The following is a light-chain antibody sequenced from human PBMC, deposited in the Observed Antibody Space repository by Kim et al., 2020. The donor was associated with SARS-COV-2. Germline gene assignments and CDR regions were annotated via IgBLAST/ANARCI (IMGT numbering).Light chain of an antibody. J-gene: IGLJ1*01. CDR3: SSYSSSSTLCV. CDR2: EVS. V-gene: IGLV2-14*01. CDR1: TNDVGGYNY. Sequence: QSALTQPASVSGSPGQSITISCTGTTNDVGGYNYVSWYQQHPGKVPKLMIYEVSNRPSGVSNRFSGSKSGNTASLTISGLQTEDEADYYCSSYSSSSTLCVFGTGTRSPS.